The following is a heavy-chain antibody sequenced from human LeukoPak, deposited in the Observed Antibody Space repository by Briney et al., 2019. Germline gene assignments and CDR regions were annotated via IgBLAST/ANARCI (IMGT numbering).Heavy chain of an antibody. CDR1: GFTFSSYA. CDR2: ISGSGGST. D-gene: IGHD3-3*01. J-gene: IGHJ4*02. Sequence: GGSLRLSCAASGFTFSSYAMGWVRQAPGKGLEWVSAISGSGGSTYYADSVKGRFTISRDNSKNTLYLQMNSLRAEDTAVYYCAKDYDFWSGYYFDYWGQGTLVTVSS. CDR3: AKDYDFWSGYYFDY. V-gene: IGHV3-23*01.